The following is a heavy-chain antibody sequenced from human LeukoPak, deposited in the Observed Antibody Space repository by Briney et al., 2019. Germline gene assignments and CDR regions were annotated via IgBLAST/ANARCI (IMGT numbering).Heavy chain of an antibody. J-gene: IGHJ6*02. D-gene: IGHD3-16*01. Sequence: SGPTLVNPTQTLTLTCTFSGFSLSTSGMCVSWIRQPPAKALEWLARIDWDDDKYYSTSLKTRLTISKDTSKNQVVLTMTNMDPVDTATYYCARILIRRFGAHYYYYGMDVWGQGTTVTVSS. CDR3: ARILIRRFGAHYYYYGMDV. V-gene: IGHV2-70*11. CDR1: GFSLSTSGMC. CDR2: IDWDDDK.